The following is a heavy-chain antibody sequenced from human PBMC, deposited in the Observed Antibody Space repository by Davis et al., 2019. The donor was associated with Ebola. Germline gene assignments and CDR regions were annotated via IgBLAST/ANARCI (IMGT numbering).Heavy chain of an antibody. J-gene: IGHJ5*02. CDR1: GVSVNSGDYY. Sequence: SETLSLTCTVSGVSVNSGDYYWSWIRQLPGQGLEWIGFIYTSGSAYYNPSLESQVSISLATSKSHFSLKLSSVTAADTAVYYCARHSITMIVAWGWFDPWGQGTLVTVSS. CDR2: IYTSGSA. D-gene: IGHD3-22*01. CDR3: ARHSITMIVAWGWFDP. V-gene: IGHV4-30-4*08.